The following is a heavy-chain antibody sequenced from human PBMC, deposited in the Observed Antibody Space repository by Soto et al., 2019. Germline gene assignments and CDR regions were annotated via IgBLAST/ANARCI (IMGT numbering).Heavy chain of an antibody. J-gene: IGHJ4*02. D-gene: IGHD6-6*01. CDR1: GYTLTRYA. CDR3: ARGMAARLHY. CDR2: INAGNGNT. V-gene: IGHV1-3*01. Sequence: ASVKVSCKASGYTLTRYAIHWVRQAPGQRLEWMGWINAGNGNTKYSQKFQGRVTITRDTSASTAYMELSSLRSEDTAVYYCARGMAARLHYWGQGTLVTVSS.